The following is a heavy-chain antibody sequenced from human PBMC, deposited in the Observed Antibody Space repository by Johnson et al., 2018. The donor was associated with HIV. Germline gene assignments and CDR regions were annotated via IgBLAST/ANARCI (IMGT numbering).Heavy chain of an antibody. CDR2: ISYDGSNK. CDR3: VRVAYYYDSSGYSAFDI. V-gene: IGHV3-30*03. D-gene: IGHD3-22*01. Sequence: QVQLVESGGGVVQPGRSLRLSCAASGFTFSSYAMHWVRQAPGKGLEWVAVISYDGSNKYYGDSVKGRFTVSRDNSKNTLYLQMNSLRAEDTALYYCVRVAYYYDSSGYSAFDIWGQGTMVTVSS. CDR1: GFTFSSYA. J-gene: IGHJ3*02.